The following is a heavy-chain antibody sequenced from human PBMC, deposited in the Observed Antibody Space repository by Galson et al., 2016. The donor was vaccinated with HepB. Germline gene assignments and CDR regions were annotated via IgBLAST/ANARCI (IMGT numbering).Heavy chain of an antibody. J-gene: IGHJ4*01. CDR1: GGSINSVGYH. CDR2: FYYTGTT. Sequence: SETLSLTCTVSGGSINSVGYHWAWVRQPPGQGLEWIATFYYTGTTYYNPSLQSRVAISVDTSNNQFSLNLSSVIATDTAVYYCARHPERHFDWSGDYFDYWRHGTLVTVSS. V-gene: IGHV4-39*01. CDR3: ARHPERHFDWSGDYFDY. D-gene: IGHD3-9*01.